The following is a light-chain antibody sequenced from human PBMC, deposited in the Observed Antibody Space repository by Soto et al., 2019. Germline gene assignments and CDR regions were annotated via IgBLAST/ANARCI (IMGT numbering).Light chain of an antibody. CDR1: QSISSSY. V-gene: IGKV3-20*01. J-gene: IGKJ3*01. Sequence: ELVLTQSPGTLSLSPGERATLSCRASQSISSSYLAWYQQRPGQAPRLLIFGASYRATAIPDRFSGSGSGTDFTLTISRLEPEDFAVYYCQQYSSSPPEFTFGPGTRVDSK. CDR2: GAS. CDR3: QQYSSSPPEFT.